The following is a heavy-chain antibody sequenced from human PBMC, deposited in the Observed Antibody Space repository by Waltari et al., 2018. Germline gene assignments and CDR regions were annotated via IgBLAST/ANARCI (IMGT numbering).Heavy chain of an antibody. J-gene: IGHJ5*02. Sequence: QVQLVQSGAEVKKPGASVKVSCKASASTFTDSVIDWVRQAPGQGLEWMGRINPKSGATTYPQKLQGRITMTRDTSIGTAYMELGSVTSDDTALYYCARHIDSIRSAWGQGTLVTVSS. D-gene: IGHD2-21*01. CDR3: ARHIDSIRSA. CDR2: INPKSGAT. CDR1: ASTFTDSV. V-gene: IGHV1-2*06.